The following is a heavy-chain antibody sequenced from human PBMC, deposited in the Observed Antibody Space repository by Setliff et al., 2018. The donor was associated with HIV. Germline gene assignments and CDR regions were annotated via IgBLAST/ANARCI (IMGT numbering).Heavy chain of an antibody. V-gene: IGHV1-2*02. CDR3: ARNSFPRAVTGTGPLFDY. D-gene: IGHD6-19*01. Sequence: ASVKVSCKASGYTFTDYYIHWVRQAPGQGLQWMGWVNPNSGGTNSAQEFQGRVTMTRDTSISTAYMELTWLKPDDTAVYYCARNSFPRAVTGTGPLFDYWGQGTLVTVSS. CDR2: VNPNSGGT. CDR1: GYTFTDYY. J-gene: IGHJ4*02.